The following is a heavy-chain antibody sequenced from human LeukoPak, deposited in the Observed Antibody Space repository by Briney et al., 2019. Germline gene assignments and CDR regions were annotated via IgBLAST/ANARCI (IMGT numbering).Heavy chain of an antibody. D-gene: IGHD4-23*01. V-gene: IGHV3-21*01. CDR2: ITSSGTYI. Sequence: PGESLRLSCAASGFTFNNYNMNWVRQAPGKALEWVSSITSSGTYIFYADSVKGRFTISRDNAKNSLYLQMNSLRAEDTAVYYCARDVHYGGNDIDYFDYWGQGTLVTVSS. CDR1: GFTFNNYN. J-gene: IGHJ4*02. CDR3: ARDVHYGGNDIDYFDY.